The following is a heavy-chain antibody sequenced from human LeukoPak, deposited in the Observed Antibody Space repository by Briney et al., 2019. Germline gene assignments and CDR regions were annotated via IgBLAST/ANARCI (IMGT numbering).Heavy chain of an antibody. D-gene: IGHD2-2*01. Sequence: PGGSVRLSCASSGFIYSSYGLHWVRQAPSKGLEWVAVISYEGSNKYYADSVRGRFTIFTDNSKNTLYLQMNRLSTEDTAVYYWEKHMREPGYYYGMDVWGKGTTVTVSS. V-gene: IGHV3-30*18. J-gene: IGHJ6*04. CDR1: GFIYSSYG. CDR2: ISYEGSNK. CDR3: EKHMREPGYYYGMDV.